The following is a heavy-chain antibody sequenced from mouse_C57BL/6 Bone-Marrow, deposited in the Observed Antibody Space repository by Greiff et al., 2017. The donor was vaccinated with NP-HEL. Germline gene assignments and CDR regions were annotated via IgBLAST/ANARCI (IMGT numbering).Heavy chain of an antibody. D-gene: IGHD1-1*01. CDR3: ARHGSSMYYFDY. V-gene: IGHV5-17*01. CDR2: ISSGSSTI. Sequence: EVQLQESGGGLVKPGGSLKLSCAASGFTFSDYGMHWVRQAPEKGLEWVAYISSGSSTIYYADTVKGRFTISRDNAKNTLFLQMTSLRSEDTAMYYCARHGSSMYYFDYWGQGTTLTVSS. CDR1: GFTFSDYG. J-gene: IGHJ2*01.